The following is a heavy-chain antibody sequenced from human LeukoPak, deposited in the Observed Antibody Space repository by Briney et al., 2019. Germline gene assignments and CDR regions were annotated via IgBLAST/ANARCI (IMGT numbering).Heavy chain of an antibody. V-gene: IGHV4-59*01. CDR2: IYYSGST. D-gene: IGHD4-23*01. J-gene: IGHJ4*02. CDR3: ARVVYGGHYDY. CDR1: GGSISSYY. Sequence: ETLSLTCTVSGGSISSYYWSWLRQPPGKGLEWIGYIYYSGSTNYNPSLKSRVTISVDTSKNQFSLKLSSVTAADTAVYYCARVVYGGHYDYWGQGTLVTVSS.